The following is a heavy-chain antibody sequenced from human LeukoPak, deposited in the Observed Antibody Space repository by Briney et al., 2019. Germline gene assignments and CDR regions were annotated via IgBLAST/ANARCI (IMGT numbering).Heavy chain of an antibody. CDR3: ARAAMKRGSTYYFGMDV. Sequence: SVKVSCKASGYTFTSYYMHWVRQAPGQGLEWMGGIIPIFGTANYAQKFQGRVTITADESTSTAYMELSSLRSEDTAVYYCARAAMKRGSTYYFGMDVWGQGTTVTVSS. D-gene: IGHD2-2*01. CDR1: GYTFTSYY. V-gene: IGHV1-69*13. J-gene: IGHJ6*02. CDR2: IIPIFGTA.